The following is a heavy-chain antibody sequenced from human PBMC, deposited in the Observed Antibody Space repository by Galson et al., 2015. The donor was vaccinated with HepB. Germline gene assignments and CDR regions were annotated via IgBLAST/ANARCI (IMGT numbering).Heavy chain of an antibody. V-gene: IGHV1-3*01. D-gene: IGHD3-22*01. J-gene: IGHJ3*02. CDR3: AFPYDIAGADAFDI. CDR2: INAGNGNP. Sequence: SVKVSCKASGYTFTSYAMHWVRQAPGQRLEWMGWINAGNGNPKYSQKFQGRVTITRDTSASTAYMELSSLRSEDTAVYYCAFPYDIAGADAFDIWGQGTMVTVSS. CDR1: GYTFTSYA.